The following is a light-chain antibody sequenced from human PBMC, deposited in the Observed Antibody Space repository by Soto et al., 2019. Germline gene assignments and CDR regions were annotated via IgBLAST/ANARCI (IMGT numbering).Light chain of an antibody. CDR2: SNN. CDR3: AAWDDSLNVYV. J-gene: IGLJ1*01. Sequence: QSVLAQPPSASGTPGQSVTISCSVSSSNIGSNPVNWSQQLPGTAPKLLIYSNNRRPSGVPDRFSGSKSDTSASLAISGLQSEDEGDYYCAAWDDSLNVYVFGTGTKVTVL. CDR1: SSNIGSNP. V-gene: IGLV1-44*01.